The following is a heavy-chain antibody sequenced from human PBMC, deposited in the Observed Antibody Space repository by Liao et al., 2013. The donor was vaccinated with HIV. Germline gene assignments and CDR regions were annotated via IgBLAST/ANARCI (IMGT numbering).Heavy chain of an antibody. CDR1: GGSINSYY. J-gene: IGHJ6*03. V-gene: IGHV4-59*12. CDR3: ARDRRNYYYYMDS. Sequence: QVQLQESGPGLVKPSETLSLTCTVSGGSINSYYWSWIRQPPGKGLEWIGYIYYSGSTDYNPSLKSRVTMSVDTSKNQFSLKLSSVTAADTAVYYCARDRRNYYYYMDSGAKGPRSPSP. CDR2: IYYSGST. D-gene: IGHD1-14*01.